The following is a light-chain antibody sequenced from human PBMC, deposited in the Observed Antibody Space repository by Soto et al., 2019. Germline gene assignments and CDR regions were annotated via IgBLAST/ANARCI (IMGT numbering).Light chain of an antibody. V-gene: IGKV3-11*01. CDR1: QSVDRY. J-gene: IGKJ4*01. CDR3: QQYYLPPIT. CDR2: DTS. Sequence: EIVLTQSPATLSLSPGDRATLSCRASQSVDRYLAWYHEKPGQAPRLLIYDTSDRATGIPDRFSGSGSGTDFTLTISSVEPEDFAVYYCQQYYLPPITFGGGTKVEIK.